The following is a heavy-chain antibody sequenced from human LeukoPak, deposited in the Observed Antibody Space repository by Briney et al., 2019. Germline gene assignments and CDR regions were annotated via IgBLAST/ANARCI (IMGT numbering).Heavy chain of an antibody. D-gene: IGHD3-22*01. CDR3: ARVRPVDSSGYYFHPPQYFDY. Sequence: ASVKVSCKASGYTFTGYYMHWVRQAPGQGLEWMGWINPNSGGTNYAQKFQGRVTMTRDTFISTAYMELSRLRSDDTAVYYCARVRPVDSSGYYFHPPQYFDYWGQGTLVTVSS. CDR2: INPNSGGT. CDR1: GYTFTGYY. V-gene: IGHV1-2*02. J-gene: IGHJ4*02.